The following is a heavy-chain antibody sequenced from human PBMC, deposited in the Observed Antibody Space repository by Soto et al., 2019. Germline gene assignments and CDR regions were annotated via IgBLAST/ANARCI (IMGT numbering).Heavy chain of an antibody. D-gene: IGHD6-19*01. CDR1: GFTFSNNA. CDR2: ISGTGYGT. Sequence: PGGSLRLSCAASGFTFSNNAMNWVRQAPGKGLEWVSGISGTGYGTYYADPVKGRFTISRDSSNNTSYLQMNSLRGEDTAIYYCAKARQAQSHYYYGMDVWGQGTPVTVSS. CDR3: AKARQAQSHYYYGMDV. V-gene: IGHV3-23*01. J-gene: IGHJ6*02.